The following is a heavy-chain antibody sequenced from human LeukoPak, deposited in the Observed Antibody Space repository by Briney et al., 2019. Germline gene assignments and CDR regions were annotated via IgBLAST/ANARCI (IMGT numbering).Heavy chain of an antibody. D-gene: IGHD6-6*01. CDR3: ARESYSSSYLFDF. CDR1: GGSISSYY. CDR2: IYTSGST. Sequence: SETLSLTCTVSGGSISSYYWSWIRQPAGKGLEWIGRIYTSGSTNYNPSLKSRVTMSVDTSKNQVSLKVNSVTAADTAVYYCARESYSSSYLFDFWGQGTLVTVSS. J-gene: IGHJ4*02. V-gene: IGHV4-4*07.